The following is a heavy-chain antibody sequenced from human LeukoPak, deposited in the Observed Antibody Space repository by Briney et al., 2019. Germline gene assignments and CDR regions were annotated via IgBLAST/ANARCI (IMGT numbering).Heavy chain of an antibody. D-gene: IGHD3-16*01. CDR3: AKTAMIKIIMTTYPKGLNY. V-gene: IGHV3-23*01. Sequence: PGGSLRLSCVASGFTFSNNAMNWVRQAPGKGLEWVSAINGRGETTYYADPVKGRFTISRDNSKNTLYLQMNSLRAEDTAVYYCAKTAMIKIIMTTYPKGLNYWGQGTLVTVSS. CDR2: INGRGETT. J-gene: IGHJ4*02. CDR1: GFTFSNNA.